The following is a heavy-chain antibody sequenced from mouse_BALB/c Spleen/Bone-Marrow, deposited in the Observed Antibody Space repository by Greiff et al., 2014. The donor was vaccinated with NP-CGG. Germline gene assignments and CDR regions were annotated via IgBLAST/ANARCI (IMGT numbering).Heavy chain of an antibody. CDR3: AIYYYGSSGFAD. Sequence: VQLQQSGAELVKPGASVKLSCTASVFNIKDAYMHWVKQRPEQGLEWIGRIDPANGNTKYDPKFQGKATITADTSSNTAYLQLSSLTSEDTAVYYCAIYYYGSSGFADWGQGTLVTVSA. V-gene: IGHV14-3*02. D-gene: IGHD1-1*01. CDR2: IDPANGNT. CDR1: VFNIKDAY. J-gene: IGHJ3*01.